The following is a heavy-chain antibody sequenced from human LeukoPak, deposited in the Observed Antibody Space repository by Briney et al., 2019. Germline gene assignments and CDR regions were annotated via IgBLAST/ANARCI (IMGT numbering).Heavy chain of an antibody. CDR2: IYTSGST. CDR3: ARLVVPAAIFNWFDP. Sequence: PSETLSLTCTVSGGSISSGSYYWSWIRQPGGKGLEWIGRIYTSGSTNYNPSLKSRVTISVDTSKNQFSLKLSSVTAADTAVYYCARLVVPAAIFNWFDPWGQGTLVTVSS. CDR1: GGSISSGSYY. J-gene: IGHJ5*02. V-gene: IGHV4-61*02. D-gene: IGHD2-2*01.